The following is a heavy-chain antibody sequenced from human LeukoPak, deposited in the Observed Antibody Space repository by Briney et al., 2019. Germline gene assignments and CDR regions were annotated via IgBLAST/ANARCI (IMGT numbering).Heavy chain of an antibody. CDR1: GFTFSSNY. D-gene: IGHD3-10*01. V-gene: IGHV3-53*01. Sequence: GGSLRLSCAASGFTFSSNYMSWVRQAPGKGLEWVSVIYSGGSTYYADSVKGRFTISRDNSKNTLYLQMNSLRAEDTAVYYCARDSKVRGYGMDVWGQGTTVTVSS. J-gene: IGHJ6*02. CDR2: IYSGGST. CDR3: ARDSKVRGYGMDV.